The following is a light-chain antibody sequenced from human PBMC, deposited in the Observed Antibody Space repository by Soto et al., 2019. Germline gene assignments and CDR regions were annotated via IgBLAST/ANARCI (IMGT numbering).Light chain of an antibody. J-gene: IGKJ1*01. CDR1: QDIRRY. CDR2: SAS. V-gene: IGKV1-39*01. CDR3: RQTYSTHWT. Sequence: DIQMTQSPSSLSPSVGDRVTITCRASQDIRRYLSWYQQKTGTAPKFLIYSASGLHSGVPSRFSGIGSGTDFTLTISSLQPEDFATYYCRQTYSTHWTFGQGTKVEIK.